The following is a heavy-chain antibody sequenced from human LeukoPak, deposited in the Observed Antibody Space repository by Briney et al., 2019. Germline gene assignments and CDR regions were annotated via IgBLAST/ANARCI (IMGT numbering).Heavy chain of an antibody. Sequence: GGSLRLSFTASGFTFGDYTMSGVRQAPGKGREWVGFIRSKAYGGTTEYAASVKGRFTISRDDTKSIAYLQMNSLKTEDTAVYYCTRDHGGEGEPAAIVLFDYWGQGTLVTVAS. V-gene: IGHV3-49*04. CDR1: GFTFGDYT. CDR3: TRDHGGEGEPAAIVLFDY. J-gene: IGHJ4*02. CDR2: IRSKAYGGTT. D-gene: IGHD2-2*01.